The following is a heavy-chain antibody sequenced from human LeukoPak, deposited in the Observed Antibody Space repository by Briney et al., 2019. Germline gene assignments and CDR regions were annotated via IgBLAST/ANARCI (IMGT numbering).Heavy chain of an antibody. CDR2: INAGNGNT. D-gene: IGHD2-8*01. J-gene: IGHJ4*02. V-gene: IGHV1-3*01. CDR3: ARLNYCTNGVCYAGFDY. CDR1: GYTFTSYA. Sequence: ASVKVSCKASGYTFTSYAMHWVRQAPGQRLEWMGWINAGNGNTKYSQKFQGRVTITRDTSADTAYMELSSLRSEDTAVYYCARLNYCTNGVCYAGFDYWGKGTLVTVSS.